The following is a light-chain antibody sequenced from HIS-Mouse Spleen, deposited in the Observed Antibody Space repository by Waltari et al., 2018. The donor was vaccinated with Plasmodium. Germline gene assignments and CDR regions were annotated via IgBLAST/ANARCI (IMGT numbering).Light chain of an antibody. J-gene: IGLJ3*02. Sequence: SSELTQDPAVSVALGQTVRITCQVDSHRSYYASWYQQKPGQAPVLVIHGKNNRPSGIPDRFSGSSSGNTASLTITGAQAEDEADYYCNSRDSSGNHQVFGGGTKLTVL. CDR1: SHRSYY. V-gene: IGLV3-19*01. CDR2: GKN. CDR3: NSRDSSGNHQV.